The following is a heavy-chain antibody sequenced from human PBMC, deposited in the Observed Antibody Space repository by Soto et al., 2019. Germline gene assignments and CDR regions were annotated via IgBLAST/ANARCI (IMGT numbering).Heavy chain of an antibody. CDR2: INSDGTMT. J-gene: IGHJ4*02. D-gene: IGHD6-13*01. Sequence: EVQLVESGGGLVQPGGSLRLSCAASGITFNRYWMHWVRQAPGKGLVWVSRINSDGTMTTYVDSVKGRFTVSRDNAKNTLYLQMTSLRLEDTAIYYWASEIYSSPFPFDHWGQGALVTVSS. CDR1: GITFNRYW. CDR3: ASEIYSSPFPFDH. V-gene: IGHV3-74*01.